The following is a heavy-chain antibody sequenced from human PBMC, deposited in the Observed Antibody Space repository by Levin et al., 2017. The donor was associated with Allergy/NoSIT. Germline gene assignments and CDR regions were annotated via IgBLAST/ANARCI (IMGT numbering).Heavy chain of an antibody. Sequence: NPGESLKISCAASGFTISDNYMTWIRQAPGTGLEWVSYISSSSTYTDYADSVRGRFTISRDNARNSLYLQMNSLRADDTAVYYCARRPLGTSYWYSDLWGRGTLVTVSS. J-gene: IGHJ2*01. CDR2: ISSSSTYT. V-gene: IGHV3-11*03. CDR3: ARRPLGTSYWYSDL. CDR1: GFTISDNY. D-gene: IGHD7-27*01.